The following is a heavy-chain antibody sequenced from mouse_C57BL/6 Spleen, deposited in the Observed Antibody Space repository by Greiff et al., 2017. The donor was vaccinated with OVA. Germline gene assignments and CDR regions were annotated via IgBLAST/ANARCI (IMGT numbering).Heavy chain of an antibody. CDR3: AKKRDGYYVDFDV. CDR2: IWRGGST. D-gene: IGHD2-3*01. CDR1: GFSLTSYG. Sequence: VQLQQSGPGLVQPSQSLSITCTVSGFSLTSYGVHWVRQSPGKGLEWLGVIWRGGSTDYNAAFMSRLSITKDNSKSQVFFKMNSLQADDTAIYYCAKKRDGYYVDFDVWGTGTTVTVSS. V-gene: IGHV2-5*01. J-gene: IGHJ1*03.